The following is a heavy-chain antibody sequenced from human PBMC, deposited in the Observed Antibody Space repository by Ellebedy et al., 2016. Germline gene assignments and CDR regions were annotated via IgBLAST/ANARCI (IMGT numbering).Heavy chain of an antibody. Sequence: GGSLRLSXAASGFTFSSYAMHWVRQAPGKGLEWVAVISYDGSNKYYADSVKGRFTISRDNSKNTLYLQMNSLRAEDTAVYYCARDLDCGGDCFTIPDFDYWGQGTLVTVSS. CDR2: ISYDGSNK. D-gene: IGHD2-21*02. CDR1: GFTFSSYA. CDR3: ARDLDCGGDCFTIPDFDY. V-gene: IGHV3-30-3*01. J-gene: IGHJ4*02.